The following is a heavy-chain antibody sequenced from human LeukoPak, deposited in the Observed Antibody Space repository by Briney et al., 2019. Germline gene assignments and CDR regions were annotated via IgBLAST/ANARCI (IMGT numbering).Heavy chain of an antibody. V-gene: IGHV4-59*11. CDR2: VYHDGTT. CDR3: ARGSTRADDY. J-gene: IGHJ4*02. Sequence: SETLSLTCTVSGPSISRHYWSWIRQPPGKGLEWIGYVYHDGTTNYNPSLKSRVAISIDTSRDQLSLKLSSMTAADTAVYYCARGSTRADDYWGQGILVTVSS. D-gene: IGHD2/OR15-2a*01. CDR1: GPSISRHY.